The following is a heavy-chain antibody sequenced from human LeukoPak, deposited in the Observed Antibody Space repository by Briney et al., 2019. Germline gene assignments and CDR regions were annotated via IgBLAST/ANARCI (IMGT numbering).Heavy chain of an antibody. D-gene: IGHD3/OR15-3a*01. CDR3: ARHKDWTFDY. J-gene: IGHJ4*02. V-gene: IGHV3-33*08. CDR1: GIAFSSYD. CDR2: IWYDGSNK. Sequence: GGSLRLSCEASGIAFSSYDMHWVRQAPGKGLEWVAVIWYDGSNKYYADSVKGRFTISRDISKNTLYLQMNSLRAEDTAVYYCARHKDWTFDYWGQGTLVTVSS.